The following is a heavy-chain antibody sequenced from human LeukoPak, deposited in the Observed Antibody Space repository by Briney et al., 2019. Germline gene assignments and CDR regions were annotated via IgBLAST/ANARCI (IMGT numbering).Heavy chain of an antibody. J-gene: IGHJ4*02. Sequence: GASVKVSRKASGYTFTNLDINWVRQATGQGLEWMGWMNPNNGITDHAQKFQGRVAMTRDTSTGTAYMELSSLTFEDTAVYYCARGIDAGVDFWGQGTLITVSS. CDR1: GYTFTNLD. CDR2: MNPNNGIT. CDR3: ARGIDAGVDF. V-gene: IGHV1-8*01. D-gene: IGHD7-27*01.